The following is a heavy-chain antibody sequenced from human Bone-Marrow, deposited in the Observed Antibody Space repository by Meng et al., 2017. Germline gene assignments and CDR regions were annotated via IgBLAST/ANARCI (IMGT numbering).Heavy chain of an antibody. J-gene: IGHJ6*02. Sequence: GESLKISCAASGFTFSSYSMNWVRQAPGKGLEGVSSISSSSSYIYYADSVKGRFTISRDNAKNSLYLQMNSLRAEDTAVYYCARVVVVPAAMVQYYYGMDVWGQGTTVTVSS. CDR2: ISSSSSYI. D-gene: IGHD2-2*01. CDR3: ARVVVVPAAMVQYYYGMDV. CDR1: GFTFSSYS. V-gene: IGHV3-21*01.